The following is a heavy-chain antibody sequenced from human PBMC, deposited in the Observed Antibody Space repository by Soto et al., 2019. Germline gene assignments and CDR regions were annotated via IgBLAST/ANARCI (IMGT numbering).Heavy chain of an antibody. Sequence: PGGSLRLSCAASGFTFSSYAMHWVRQAPGKGLEWVAVISYDGSNKYYADSVKGRFTISRDNSKNTLYLQMNSLRAEDTAVYYCASIVEGISGFDYWGQGTLVTVSS. CDR1: GFTFSSYA. CDR3: ASIVEGISGFDY. V-gene: IGHV3-30-3*01. CDR2: ISYDGSNK. J-gene: IGHJ4*02. D-gene: IGHD3-16*02.